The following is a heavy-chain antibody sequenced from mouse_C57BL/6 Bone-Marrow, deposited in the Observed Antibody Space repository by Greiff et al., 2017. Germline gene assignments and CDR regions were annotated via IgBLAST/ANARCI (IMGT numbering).Heavy chain of an antibody. J-gene: IGHJ3*01. Sequence: VQLQQPGAELVKPGASVKLSCKASGYTFTSYWMHWVKQRPGQGLEWIGMIHPNSGSTNYNEKFKSKATLTVDKSSSTAYMQRSSLTSEDSAVYYCARVGWLLRFRFAYWGQGTLVTVSA. CDR1: GYTFTSYW. CDR3: ARVGWLLRFRFAY. D-gene: IGHD2-3*01. V-gene: IGHV1-64*01. CDR2: IHPNSGST.